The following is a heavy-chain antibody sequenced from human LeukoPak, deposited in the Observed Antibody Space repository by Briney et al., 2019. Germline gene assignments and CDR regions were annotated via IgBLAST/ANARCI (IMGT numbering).Heavy chain of an antibody. V-gene: IGHV4-34*01. CDR1: GGSFSGYY. D-gene: IGHD3-10*01. CDR2: INHSGST. J-gene: IGHJ3*02. CDR3: ARDGPGVSDAFDI. Sequence: SETLSLTCAVYGGSFSGYYWSWIRQPPGKGLERIGEINHSGSTNYNPSLKSRVTMSVDTSKNQFSLKLSSVTAADTAVYYCARDGPGVSDAFDIWGQGTMVTVSS.